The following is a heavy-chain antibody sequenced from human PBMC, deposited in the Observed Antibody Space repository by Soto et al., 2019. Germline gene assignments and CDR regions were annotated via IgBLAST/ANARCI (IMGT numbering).Heavy chain of an antibody. D-gene: IGHD3-16*01. CDR3: AKDRRAGGNSALYFDL. CDR1: GCTFSSYA. J-gene: IGHJ5*02. V-gene: IGHV3-23*01. CDR2: ISATGGGT. Sequence: VGSLRLSCAASGCTFSSYAMSWVRQAPGKGLEWVSLISATGGGTYYADSVKGRFTIPRDNSHDPLYLQVHSLNAEDTAVYYCAKDRRAGGNSALYFDLWGQGAQVTVSS.